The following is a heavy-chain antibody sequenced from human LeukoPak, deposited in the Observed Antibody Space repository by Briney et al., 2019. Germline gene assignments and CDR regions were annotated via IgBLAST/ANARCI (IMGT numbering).Heavy chain of an antibody. CDR1: GFTFSSYG. J-gene: IGHJ4*02. CDR3: AKWAGFSSSWPLYYFDY. Sequence: GGSLRLSCAASGFTFSSYGMHWVRQAPGKGLEWVAFIRYDGSNKYYADSVKGRFTISRDNSKNTLYLQMNSLRAEDTAVYHCAKWAGFSSSWPLYYFDYWGQGTLVTVSS. D-gene: IGHD6-13*01. V-gene: IGHV3-30*02. CDR2: IRYDGSNK.